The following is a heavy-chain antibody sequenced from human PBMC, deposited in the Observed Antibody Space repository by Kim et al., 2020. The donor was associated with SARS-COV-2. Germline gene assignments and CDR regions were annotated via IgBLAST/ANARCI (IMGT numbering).Heavy chain of an antibody. J-gene: IGHJ5*02. Sequence: SETLSLTCIVSGGAIRGYYWTWIRQPPGKRLEWICYVYHTGNTNYNPSLRGRVTISLDTSKRQVSLTLTSVTAADTAVYYCAGTGVGAVGWVDPWGQGTLVSVSS. D-gene: IGHD1-26*01. CDR3: AGTGVGAVGWVDP. CDR1: GGAIRGYY. CDR2: VYHTGNT. V-gene: IGHV4-59*01.